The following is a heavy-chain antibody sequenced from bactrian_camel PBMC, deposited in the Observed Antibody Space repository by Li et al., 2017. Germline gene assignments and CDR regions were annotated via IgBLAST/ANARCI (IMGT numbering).Heavy chain of an antibody. Sequence: HVQLVESGGDSVQAGGSLRLSCSASGFTSSDYCMAWFRQAPGKEREGVAVIDSDGSDRYADAVKGRFTISRDNAKDTLYLQMNSLKIEDTAVYYCALGSSRQATMTARGKGTQVTVS. J-gene: IGHJ4*01. CDR1: GFTSSDYC. D-gene: IGHD3*01. V-gene: IGHV3S6*01. CDR2: IDSDGSDR.